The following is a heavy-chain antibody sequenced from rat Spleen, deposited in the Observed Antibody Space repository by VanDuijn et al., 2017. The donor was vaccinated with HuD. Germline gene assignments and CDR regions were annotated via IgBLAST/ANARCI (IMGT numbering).Heavy chain of an antibody. CDR2: IWSGGGT. Sequence: QVQLKESGPGLVQPSETLSLTCTVSGFSLTSYSVSWIRQPPGKGLEWMGVIWSGGGTDYNSAVKSRLSISRDTSKSQVFLKMNGLQTEDTAMYFCAINWEADYWGQGVMVTVSS. CDR3: AINWEADY. J-gene: IGHJ2*01. D-gene: IGHD5-1*01. V-gene: IGHV2-15*01. CDR1: GFSLTSYS.